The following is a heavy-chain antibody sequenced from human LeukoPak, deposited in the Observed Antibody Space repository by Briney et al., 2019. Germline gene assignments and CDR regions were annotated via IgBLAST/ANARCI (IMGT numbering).Heavy chain of an antibody. CDR3: ARAPLDDYVWGSYRHGMDV. CDR1: GGSISSGSYY. D-gene: IGHD3-16*02. Sequence: SETLSLTCTVSGGSISSGSYYWSWIRQPAGKGLEWIGRIYTSGSTNYNPSLKSRVTISVDTSKNQFSLKLSSVTVADTAVYYCARAPLDDYVWGSYRHGMDVWGKGTTVTVSS. CDR2: IYTSGST. J-gene: IGHJ6*04. V-gene: IGHV4-61*02.